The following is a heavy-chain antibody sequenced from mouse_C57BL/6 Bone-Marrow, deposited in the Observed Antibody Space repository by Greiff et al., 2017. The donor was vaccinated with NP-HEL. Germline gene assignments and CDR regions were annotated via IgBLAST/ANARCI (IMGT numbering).Heavy chain of an antibody. Sequence: ESGPGLVKPSQSLSLTCSVTGYSITSGYYWNWIRQFPGNKLEWMGYISYDGSNNYNPSLKNRISITRDTSKNQFFLKLNSVTTEDTATYYCARGGDPGYWGQGTTLTVSS. CDR3: ARGGDPGY. D-gene: IGHD3-3*01. CDR2: ISYDGSN. J-gene: IGHJ2*01. CDR1: GYSITSGYY. V-gene: IGHV3-6*01.